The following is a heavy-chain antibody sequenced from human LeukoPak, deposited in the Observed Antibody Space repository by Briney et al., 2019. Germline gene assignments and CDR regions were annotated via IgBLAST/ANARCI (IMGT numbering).Heavy chain of an antibody. V-gene: IGHV3-66*02. J-gene: IGHJ4*02. CDR3: AKEASRGYSFAYTPIEKPYYFDY. CDR2: IYSGGST. D-gene: IGHD5-18*01. Sequence: GGSLRLSCAASGFTVSSNYMSWVRQAPGKGLEWVSVIYSGGSTYYADSVKGRFTISRDNSKNTLFLQMNSLRAEDTAVYSCAKEASRGYSFAYTPIEKPYYFDYWGQGTLVTVSS. CDR1: GFTVSSNY.